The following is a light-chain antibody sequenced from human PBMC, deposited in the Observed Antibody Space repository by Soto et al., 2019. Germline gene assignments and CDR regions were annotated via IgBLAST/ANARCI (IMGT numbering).Light chain of an antibody. CDR3: QQRSNWPIT. CDR2: DAS. J-gene: IGKJ5*01. Sequence: EIVLTQSPATLSLSPGERATLSCRAGQSISSYLAWYQQKPGQAPRLLIYDASNRATGIPARFSRSGSGTEFTLTISSLEPEDFAFYYCQQRSNWPITFGQGIRLEIK. CDR1: QSISSY. V-gene: IGKV3-11*01.